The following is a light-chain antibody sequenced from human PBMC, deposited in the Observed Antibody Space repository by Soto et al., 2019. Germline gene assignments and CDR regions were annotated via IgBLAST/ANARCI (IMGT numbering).Light chain of an antibody. CDR1: SGSIASNY. CDR2: EDN. Sequence: NFMLTQPHSVSESPGKTVTISCTPSSGSIASNYVQWYQQRPGSAPTTVIYEDNQRPSGVPDRFSGSIDSSSNSASLTISGLKTEDEADYYCQSYDSSNHVVFGGGTQLTVL. CDR3: QSYDSSNHVV. V-gene: IGLV6-57*03. J-gene: IGLJ2*01.